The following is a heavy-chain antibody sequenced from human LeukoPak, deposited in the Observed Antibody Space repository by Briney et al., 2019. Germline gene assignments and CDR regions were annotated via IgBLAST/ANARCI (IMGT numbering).Heavy chain of an antibody. J-gene: IGHJ4*02. CDR2: VSQSGGT. CDR1: GYSISSVHF. Sequence: PSETPSLTCSVSGYSISSVHFWGWVRQPPGKGLEWIGSVSQSGGTYYNPSLQSRVTVSLDTSKNQFSLKLTSVTAADTAAYYCARSSAFLREGFDYWGQGTLVTVSS. CDR3: ARSSAFLREGFDY. V-gene: IGHV4-38-2*02. D-gene: IGHD2/OR15-2a*01.